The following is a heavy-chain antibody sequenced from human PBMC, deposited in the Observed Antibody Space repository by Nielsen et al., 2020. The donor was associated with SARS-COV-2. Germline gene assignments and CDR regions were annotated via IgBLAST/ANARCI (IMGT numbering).Heavy chain of an antibody. V-gene: IGHV1-46*01. D-gene: IGHD3-3*01. CDR1: GYTFTSYY. CDR3: ARDGLRFLEWLSSYYYYYMDV. Sequence: ASVNVSCKASGYTFTSYYMHWVRQAPGQGLEWMGIINPSGGSTSYAQKFQGRVTMTRDTSTSTVYMELSSLRSEDTAVYYCARDGLRFLEWLSSYYYYYMDVWGKGTTVTVSS. J-gene: IGHJ6*03. CDR2: INPSGGST.